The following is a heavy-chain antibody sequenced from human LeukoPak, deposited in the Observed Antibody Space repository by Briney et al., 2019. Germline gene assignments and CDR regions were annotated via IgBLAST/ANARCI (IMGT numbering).Heavy chain of an antibody. V-gene: IGHV3-48*03. Sequence: GGSLRLSCAASGFTFSSYEMNWVRQAPGKGLEGVSYISSRGSTIYYADSVKGRFTISRDNATNSLYLHMNRLRAEDTAVYYCARDQSIYDSSGTPHWGQGTLVTVSS. CDR3: ARDQSIYDSSGTPH. D-gene: IGHD3-22*01. J-gene: IGHJ4*02. CDR2: ISSRGSTI. CDR1: GFTFSSYE.